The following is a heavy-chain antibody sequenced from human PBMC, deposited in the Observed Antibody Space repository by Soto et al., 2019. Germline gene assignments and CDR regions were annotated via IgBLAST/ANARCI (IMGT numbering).Heavy chain of an antibody. CDR3: ARDRIQLRLGKYSFNGMDV. CDR2: IVPRFGSP. Sequence: QVQLVQSGAEMRKPGSSLRVSCKASGGTFSDFAFSWVRQAPGQGLEWMGGIVPRFGSPNYAQKFGGRVTISADTSTSTVYMEVSSLRFADTAVYFCARDRIQLRLGKYSFNGMDVWGQGTTITVSS. D-gene: IGHD3-16*01. V-gene: IGHV1-69*06. CDR1: GGTFSDFA. J-gene: IGHJ6*02.